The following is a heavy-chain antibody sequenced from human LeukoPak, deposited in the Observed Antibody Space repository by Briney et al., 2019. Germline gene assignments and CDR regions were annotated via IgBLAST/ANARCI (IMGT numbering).Heavy chain of an antibody. J-gene: IGHJ5*02. V-gene: IGHV3-7*01. Sequence: GSLRLSCAASGFSIGDYWMSWVRQAPGKGLEWVANINQDEGSKDYVDSVKGRFTISGDNAKNSLYLQMNSLRAEDTAVYYCWHPMIQGAVSWGQGTLVTVSS. D-gene: IGHD3-10*01. CDR3: WHPMIQGAVS. CDR1: GFSIGDYW. CDR2: INQDEGSK.